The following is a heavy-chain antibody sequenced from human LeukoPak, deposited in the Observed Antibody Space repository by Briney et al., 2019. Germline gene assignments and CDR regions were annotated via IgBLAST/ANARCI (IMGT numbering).Heavy chain of an antibody. Sequence: GASVKVSCKTSGYIFTDYYIHWVRQAPGQGLERMGILNSSGGSTTYAQKFQGRITMTRDASTSTVYMELRSLRSEDTAVYYCARDRWELPYYFDYWGQGTLVTVSS. D-gene: IGHD1-26*01. V-gene: IGHV1-46*01. CDR2: LNSSGGST. J-gene: IGHJ4*02. CDR1: GYIFTDYY. CDR3: ARDRWELPYYFDY.